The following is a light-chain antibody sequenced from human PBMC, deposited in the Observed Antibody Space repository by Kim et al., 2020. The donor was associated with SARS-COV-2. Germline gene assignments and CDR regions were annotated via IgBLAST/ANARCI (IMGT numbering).Light chain of an antibody. V-gene: IGKV2-28*01. CDR1: QSLLHSNGYNY. Sequence: DIVMTQSPLSLPVTPGEAASISCRSSQSLLHSNGYNYLDWYLQKPGQSPQLLIYLGSNRASGVTDRFSGSGSGTDFTLKISRVETEDVGIYYCMQALQTPWTFGQGTKVDIK. CDR2: LGS. J-gene: IGKJ1*01. CDR3: MQALQTPWT.